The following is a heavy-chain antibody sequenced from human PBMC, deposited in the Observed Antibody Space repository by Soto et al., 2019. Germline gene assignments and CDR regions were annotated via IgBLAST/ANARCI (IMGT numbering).Heavy chain of an antibody. Sequence: EVQLVESGGGLVQPGRSLRLSCAASGFTFDDYAMHWVRQVPGKGLEWVSGINWNSGSIGYADSVKGRFDISRDNAKNSLHLQMNSLRAEDTACYYCVKDESINWYSGHFRHWGQGTLVTVSS. CDR3: VKDESINWYSGHFRH. J-gene: IGHJ1*01. CDR2: INWNSGSI. D-gene: IGHD6-13*01. CDR1: GFTFDDYA. V-gene: IGHV3-9*01.